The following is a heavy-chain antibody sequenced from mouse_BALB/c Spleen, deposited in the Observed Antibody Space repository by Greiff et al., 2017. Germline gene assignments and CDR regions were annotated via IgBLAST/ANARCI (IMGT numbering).Heavy chain of an antibody. CDR1: GFTFSSYA. V-gene: IGHV5-6-5*01. D-gene: IGHD2-14*01. Sequence: DVKLVESGGGLVKPGGSLKLSCAASGFTFSSYAMSWVRQTPEKRLEWVASISSGGSTYYPDSVKGRFTISRDNARNILYLQMSSLRSEDTAMYYCARGAYYRYEGYFDVWGAGTTVTVSS. CDR2: ISSGGST. CDR3: ARGAYYRYEGYFDV. J-gene: IGHJ1*01.